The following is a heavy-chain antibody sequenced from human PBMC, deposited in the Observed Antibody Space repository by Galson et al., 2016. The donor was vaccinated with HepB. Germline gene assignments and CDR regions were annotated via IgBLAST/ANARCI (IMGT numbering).Heavy chain of an antibody. V-gene: IGHV4-61*02. CDR3: ARAAVAYDPIFDY. CDR2: IYKNGGT. Sequence: TLSLTCTVSGASISSSDYYWSWIRQSAGKGLEWIGRIYKNGGTNYNPSPRSRVSISLDTSKNQFSLKLKSVTAADTAVYFCARAAVAYDPIFDYWGQGTLVTVSS. J-gene: IGHJ4*02. D-gene: IGHD4-23*01. CDR1: GASISSSDYY.